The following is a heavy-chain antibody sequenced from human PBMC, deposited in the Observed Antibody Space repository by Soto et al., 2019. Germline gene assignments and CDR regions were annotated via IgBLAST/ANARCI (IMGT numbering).Heavy chain of an antibody. CDR2: VYYSGTT. D-gene: IGHD3-9*01. CDR3: ARTTAVPNTLRSRYFFDF. J-gene: IGHJ4*02. V-gene: IGHV4-59*01. CDR1: GGSISVYY. Sequence: SETLSLTCTISGGSISVYYWSWIRQSPRQGLEWIGYVYYSGTTNYNPSLKSRVTISIDMSKNQFSLRLSSVTAADTALYYCARTTAVPNTLRSRYFFDFWGQGTLVTVSS.